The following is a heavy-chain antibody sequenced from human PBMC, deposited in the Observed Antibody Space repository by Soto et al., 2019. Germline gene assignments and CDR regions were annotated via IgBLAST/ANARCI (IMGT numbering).Heavy chain of an antibody. CDR1: GGTFSSYA. V-gene: IGHV1-69*06. Sequence: SVKVSCKASGGTFSSYAISWVRQAPGQGLEWMGGIIPIFGTANYAQKFQGRVTITADKSTSTAYMELSSLRSEDTAVYYCARGRKYQLLLDWFDPWGQGTLVTVSS. CDR3: ARGRKYQLLLDWFDP. D-gene: IGHD2-2*01. J-gene: IGHJ5*02. CDR2: IIPIFGTA.